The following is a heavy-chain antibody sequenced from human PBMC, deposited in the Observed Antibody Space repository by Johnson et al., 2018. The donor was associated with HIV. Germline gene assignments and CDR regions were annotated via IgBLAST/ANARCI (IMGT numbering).Heavy chain of an antibody. D-gene: IGHD3-22*01. CDR2: ISFAGINK. J-gene: IGHJ3*02. CDR3: ARDLSMIVVANAFDI. V-gene: IGHV3-30*03. Sequence: QEQLVESGGGVVQPGRSLRLSCAASGFTFSSYGMHWVRQAPGKGLEWVAGISFAGINKYYGNSVKGRFTISRDNSKNTLYLQMNSLRAEDTALYYCARDLSMIVVANAFDIWGQGTMVTVSS. CDR1: GFTFSSYG.